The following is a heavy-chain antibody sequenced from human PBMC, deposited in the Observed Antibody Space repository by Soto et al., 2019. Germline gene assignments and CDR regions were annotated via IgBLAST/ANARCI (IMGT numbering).Heavy chain of an antibody. J-gene: IGHJ5*02. CDR3: ARWWSGSRQGFDP. Sequence: QVQLQESGPGLVKPSQTLSLTCTVSGGSISSGDYYWSWIRQHPGKGLEWIGYIYYSGSTYYNPSLKRRVPISVDTSKNQFSLKLGSVTAADTAVYYCARWWSGSRQGFDPWGQGTLVTVSS. CDR2: IYYSGST. D-gene: IGHD3-3*01. V-gene: IGHV4-31*03. CDR1: GGSISSGDYY.